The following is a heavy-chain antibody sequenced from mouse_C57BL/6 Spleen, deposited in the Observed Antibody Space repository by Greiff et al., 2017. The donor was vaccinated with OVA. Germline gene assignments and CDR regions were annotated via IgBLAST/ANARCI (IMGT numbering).Heavy chain of an antibody. J-gene: IGHJ1*03. V-gene: IGHV1-59*01. CDR1: GYTFTSYC. D-gene: IGHD2-5*01. CDR3: AIAIATVKGGYFDV. Sequence: QVQLQQPGAELVRPGTSVKLSCKASGYTFTSYCMHWVKQSTGQGLEWIGVIDTYDSYTNYNQKFKGKATLTVDTSPSTAYMQLSSLTSADSAVLSCAIAIATVKGGYFDVWGTGTTVTVSS. CDR2: IDTYDSYT.